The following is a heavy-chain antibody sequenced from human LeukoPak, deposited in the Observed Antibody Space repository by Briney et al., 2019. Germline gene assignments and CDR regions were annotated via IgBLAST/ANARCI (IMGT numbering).Heavy chain of an antibody. D-gene: IGHD1-7*01. CDR2: IYRDGST. V-gene: IGHV3-66*02. CDR3: AQLPSY. Sequence: GGSLRLSCAASGFTFDSHYMTWVRQAPGKGLEWVSVIYRDGSTYYADSVKGRFTISRDNPKNTLHLQMNSLIPEDTAVYYCAQLPSYWGQGTLVTVSS. CDR1: GFTFDSHY. J-gene: IGHJ4*02.